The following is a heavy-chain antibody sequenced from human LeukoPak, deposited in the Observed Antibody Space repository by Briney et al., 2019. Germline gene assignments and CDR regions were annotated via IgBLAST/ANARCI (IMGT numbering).Heavy chain of an antibody. CDR1: GFTFTSYG. D-gene: IGHD6-19*01. J-gene: IGHJ6*03. CDR3: ARDPYSGGYGAYYYYYMDV. V-gene: IGHV3-21*01. Sequence: GGSLRLSCAASGFTFTSYGMTWVRQAPGKGLEWVSSITSSSTYMFYADSVRGRFTISRDNAENSLYLQMNSLRDEDTAVYYCARDPYSGGYGAYYYYYMDVWGKGTTVTVSS. CDR2: ITSSSTYM.